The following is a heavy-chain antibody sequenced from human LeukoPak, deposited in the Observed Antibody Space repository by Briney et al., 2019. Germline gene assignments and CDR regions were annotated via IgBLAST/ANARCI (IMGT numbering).Heavy chain of an antibody. J-gene: IGHJ6*03. CDR3: AREGYYYMDV. Sequence: EASVKVSCKAAGYSFTTFHINWVRQAPGQGPEWMGWVNPDTGNTGFAQKFQGRVTITQNSSVTTVYMELSSLRSEDMAVYYCAREGYYYMDVWGKGTTVTVSS. V-gene: IGHV1-8*03. CDR1: GYSFTTFH. CDR2: VNPDTGNT.